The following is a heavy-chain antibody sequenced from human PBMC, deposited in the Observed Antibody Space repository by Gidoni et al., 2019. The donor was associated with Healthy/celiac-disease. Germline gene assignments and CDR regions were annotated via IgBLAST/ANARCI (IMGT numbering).Heavy chain of an antibody. CDR2: IIPILGIA. J-gene: IGHJ4*02. CDR3: AVTYYYGSGSYPSFDY. D-gene: IGHD3-10*01. Sequence: QVQLVQSGAEVKKPGSSVKVSCKASGGTFSSYAISWVRQAPGQGLEWMGRIIPILGIANYAQKFQGRVTITADKSTSTAYMELSSLRSEDTAVYYCAVTYYYGSGSYPSFDYWGQGTLVTVSS. CDR1: GGTFSSYA. V-gene: IGHV1-69*04.